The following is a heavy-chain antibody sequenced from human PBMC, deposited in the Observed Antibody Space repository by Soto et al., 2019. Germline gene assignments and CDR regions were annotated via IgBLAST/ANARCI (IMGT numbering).Heavy chain of an antibody. CDR1: GYTFTSYY. CDR3: ARDRAEYYYGSGSADYYYYGMDV. J-gene: IGHJ6*02. CDR2: ISPSGGST. Sequence: ASVKVSCKASGYTFTSYYMHWVRQAPGQGLEWMGIISPSGGSTSYAQKFQGRVTMTRDTSTSTVYMELSSLRSEDTAVYYCARDRAEYYYGSGSADYYYYGMDVWGQGTTVTVSS. D-gene: IGHD3-10*01. V-gene: IGHV1-46*01.